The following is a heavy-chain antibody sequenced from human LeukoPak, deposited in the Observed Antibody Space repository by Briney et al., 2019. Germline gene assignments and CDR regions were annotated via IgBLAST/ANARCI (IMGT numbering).Heavy chain of an antibody. D-gene: IGHD2-2*01. CDR2: ISGSGGST. J-gene: IGHJ6*02. Sequence: GGSLRLSCAASGFTFSSYAMSWVRQAPGKGLEWVSAISGSGGSTYYADSVKGRFTISRDNSKDTLYLQMNSLRAEDTAVYYCASLGYCSSTSCTKGGYYYGMDVWGQGTTVTVSS. CDR3: ASLGYCSSTSCTKGGYYYGMDV. V-gene: IGHV3-23*01. CDR1: GFTFSSYA.